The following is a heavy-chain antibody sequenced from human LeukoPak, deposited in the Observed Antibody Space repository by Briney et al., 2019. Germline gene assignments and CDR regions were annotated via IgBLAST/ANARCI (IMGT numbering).Heavy chain of an antibody. J-gene: IGHJ6*03. CDR3: ARGQWIQPYYYYYMDV. CDR2: IIPIFGTA. D-gene: IGHD5-18*01. Sequence: SVKVSCKASGGTFSSYAISWVRQAPGQGLEWMGGIIPIFGTANYAQKFQGRVTITTDESTSTAYMELSSLRSEDTAVYYCARGQWIQPYYYYYMDVWGKGTTVTVSS. CDR1: GGTFSSYA. V-gene: IGHV1-69*05.